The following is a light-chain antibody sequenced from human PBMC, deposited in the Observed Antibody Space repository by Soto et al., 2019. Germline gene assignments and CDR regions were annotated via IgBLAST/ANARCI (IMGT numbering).Light chain of an antibody. CDR1: SSDIGAYNF. J-gene: IGLJ1*01. Sequence: QSVLTQPASVSGSPGQSITISCTGTSSDIGAYNFVSWYQQHPGQAPKLLIFEVNKRPSGVSYRFSGSKSGNTASLTISGLQPEDETDYYCSSYTSTKTDVFGTGTKVTVL. CDR2: EVN. V-gene: IGLV2-14*01. CDR3: SSYTSTKTDV.